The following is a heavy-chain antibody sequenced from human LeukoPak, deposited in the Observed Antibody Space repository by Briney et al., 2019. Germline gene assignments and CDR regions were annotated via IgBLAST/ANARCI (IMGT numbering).Heavy chain of an antibody. CDR3: ARVPFFSTSSGYYFDY. CDR2: IYPDDSDA. Sequence: GESLKISCKGSGYSFTTYWIGWVRQMPGKGLEWMGIIYPDDSDAKYSPSFQGQATISADKSISTAYLQWSSLKASDTAMYYCARVPFFSTSSGYYFDYWGQGTLVTVSS. V-gene: IGHV5-51*01. D-gene: IGHD6-6*01. CDR1: GYSFTTYW. J-gene: IGHJ4*02.